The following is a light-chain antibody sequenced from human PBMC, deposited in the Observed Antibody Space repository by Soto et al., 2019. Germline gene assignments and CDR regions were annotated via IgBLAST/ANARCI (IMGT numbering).Light chain of an antibody. CDR3: QQYGSSRWT. Sequence: DIQMTQSPSSVSASVGDRVTITCRASQDIDSWLAWYQQKPGKAPKFLIYAASSLQSGVPSRFSGSGSGTEFTLTISSLQPDDFATYYCQQYGSSRWTFGQGTKVDIK. J-gene: IGKJ1*01. CDR2: AAS. CDR1: QDIDSW. V-gene: IGKV1D-16*01.